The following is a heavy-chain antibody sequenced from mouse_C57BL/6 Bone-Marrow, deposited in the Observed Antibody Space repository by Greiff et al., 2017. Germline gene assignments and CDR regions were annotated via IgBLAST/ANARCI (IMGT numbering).Heavy chain of an antibody. J-gene: IGHJ1*03. V-gene: IGHV1-7*01. Sequence: VQLQQSGAELAKPGASVKLSCQASGYTFTSYWMHWVKQRPGQGLEWIGYINPSSGYTKYNQKFKDKATLTADKSSSTAYMQLSSLTYEDSAVDYCAIEPLWYFDVWGTGTTVTVSS. D-gene: IGHD6-1*01. CDR1: GYTFTSYW. CDR3: AIEPLWYFDV. CDR2: INPSSGYT.